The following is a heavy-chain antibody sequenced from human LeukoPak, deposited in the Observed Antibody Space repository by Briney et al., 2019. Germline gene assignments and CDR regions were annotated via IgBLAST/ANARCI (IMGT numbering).Heavy chain of an antibody. J-gene: IGHJ6*02. D-gene: IGHD3-3*01. CDR2: IHYSGST. V-gene: IGHV4-59*01. CDR3: ARGGVEDYDFWSGYYHPYYYYYGMDV. CDR1: GGSISSYY. Sequence: SETLSLTCTVSGGSISSYYWSWIRQPPGKGLEWIGYIHYSGSTNYNPSLKSRVTISVDTSKNQFSLKLSSVTAADTAVYYCARGGVEDYDFWSGYYHPYYYYYGMDVWGQGTTVTVSS.